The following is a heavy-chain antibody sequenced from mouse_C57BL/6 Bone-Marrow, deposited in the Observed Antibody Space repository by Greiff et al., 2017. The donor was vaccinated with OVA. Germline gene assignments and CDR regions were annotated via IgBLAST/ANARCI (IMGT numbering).Heavy chain of an antibody. CDR3: AKNRGTTVVAFDY. J-gene: IGHJ2*01. CDR2: IWRGGST. D-gene: IGHD1-1*01. V-gene: IGHV2-5*01. CDR1: GFSLTSYG. Sequence: VQGVESGPGLVQPSQSLSITCTVSGFSLTSYGVHWVRQSPGKGLEWLGVIWRGGSTDYNAAFMSRLSITKDNSKSQVFFKMNSLQADDTAIYYCAKNRGTTVVAFDYWGQGTTLTVSS.